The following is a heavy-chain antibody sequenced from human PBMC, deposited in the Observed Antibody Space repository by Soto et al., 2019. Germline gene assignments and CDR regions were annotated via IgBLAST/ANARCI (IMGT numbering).Heavy chain of an antibody. V-gene: IGHV3-23*01. CDR1: GFPFRNYA. Sequence: RGSLRLSCVASGFPFRNYAISWVRQTPGKGLEWVSSISARGDITNYRDSVRGRFAISRDNSRNTLDLQMSGLRVDDTAVYFCAYGPWMSVGGEYYFEFWGRGTLVTVSS. J-gene: IGHJ4*02. D-gene: IGHD3-10*01. CDR2: ISARGDIT. CDR3: AYGPWMSVGGEYYFEF.